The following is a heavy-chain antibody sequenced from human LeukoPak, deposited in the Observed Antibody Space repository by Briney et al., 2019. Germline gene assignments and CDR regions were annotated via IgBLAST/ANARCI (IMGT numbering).Heavy chain of an antibody. CDR3: AKGIYSSGWSYFDY. Sequence: HTGGSLRLSCAASGFTFSNSAMSWVRQAPGKGLEWVSTLSGSGITTYYADSVKGRFPISRDNSKNTLYLQMNSLRAEDTAVYYCAKGIYSSGWSYFDYWGHGTLVTVSS. CDR2: LSGSGITT. J-gene: IGHJ4*01. CDR1: GFTFSNSA. V-gene: IGHV3-23*01. D-gene: IGHD6-19*01.